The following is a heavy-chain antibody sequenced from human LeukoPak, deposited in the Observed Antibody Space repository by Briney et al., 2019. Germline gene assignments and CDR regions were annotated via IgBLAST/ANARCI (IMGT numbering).Heavy chain of an antibody. J-gene: IGHJ3*01. CDR3: ASDSISINAFDA. D-gene: IGHD3-10*01. CDR2: ISYIGST. V-gene: IGHV4-59*11. Sequence: SETLSLTCTVSGGSFTTHYWSWIRQPPGKGLEWIGYISYIGSTNYNPSLKSRVTISIDTSKSEVSLMLTSVTAADTAVYYCASDSISINAFDAWGQGTMVTASS. CDR1: GGSFTTHY.